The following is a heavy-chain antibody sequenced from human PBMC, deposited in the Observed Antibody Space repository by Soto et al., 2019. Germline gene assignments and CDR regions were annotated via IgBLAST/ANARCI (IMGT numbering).Heavy chain of an antibody. CDR3: ANPFSPGYYYDSSGYYYRDY. Sequence: GGSLRLSCAASGFTFSSYAMSWVRQAPGKGLEWVSAISGSGGSTYYADSVKGRFTISRDNSKNTLYLQMNSLRAEDTAVYYCANPFSPGYYYDSSGYYYRDYWGQGTLVTVSS. V-gene: IGHV3-23*01. CDR1: GFTFSSYA. CDR2: ISGSGGST. J-gene: IGHJ4*02. D-gene: IGHD3-22*01.